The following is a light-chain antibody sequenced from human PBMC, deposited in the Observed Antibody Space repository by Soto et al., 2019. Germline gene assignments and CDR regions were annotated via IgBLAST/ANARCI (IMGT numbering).Light chain of an antibody. CDR3: QQYGSSPRT. Sequence: EIVLAQSPGTLSLSPEERATLSCRASQSVISNFLAWYQQKPGQAPWLLIWGASNRAGGVPDRFSGSGSGTDFTLTISRLEPEDFAVYYCQQYGSSPRTFGQGTKVEI. CDR2: GAS. J-gene: IGKJ1*01. CDR1: QSVISNF. V-gene: IGKV3-20*01.